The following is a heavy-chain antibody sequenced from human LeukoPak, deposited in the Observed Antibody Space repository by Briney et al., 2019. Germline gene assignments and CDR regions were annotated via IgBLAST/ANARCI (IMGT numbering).Heavy chain of an antibody. CDR3: AKDRGY. Sequence: GGSLRLSCAASGLTFSTYGMTWVRLVPGKGLEWVSGISGSGDTTYYADSVKGRFTISRDNSKSTLFLQMNSLRAEDTAVYYCAKDRGYWGQGTLVTVSS. J-gene: IGHJ4*02. CDR1: GLTFSTYG. CDR2: ISGSGDTT. V-gene: IGHV3-23*01.